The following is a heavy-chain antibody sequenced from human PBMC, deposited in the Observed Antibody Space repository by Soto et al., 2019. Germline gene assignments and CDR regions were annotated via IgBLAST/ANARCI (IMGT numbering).Heavy chain of an antibody. CDR3: VSQRTTVPTQAYFDY. Sequence: PSETLSLTCTVSGGSVTNSSYYWGWIRQSPGKGLEWIGSVYYRGRSYSKSSFKSRVTISVDTSKNRFSLSLNSVTASDTAVYFCVSQRTTVPTQAYFDYWGPGALVTVSS. D-gene: IGHD4-17*01. J-gene: IGHJ4*02. CDR2: VYYRGRS. V-gene: IGHV4-39*01. CDR1: GGSVTNSSYY.